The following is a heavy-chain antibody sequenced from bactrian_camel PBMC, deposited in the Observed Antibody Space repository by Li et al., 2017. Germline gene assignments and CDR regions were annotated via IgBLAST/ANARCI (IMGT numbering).Heavy chain of an antibody. V-gene: IGHV3S53*01. J-gene: IGHJ6*01. CDR3: AVRITWRTSTCRDDFGY. Sequence: VQLVESGGSSVEAGGSLRLACAASGYTASVNCVGWFRQAPGKEREGVAAIDSDGIASYADSVKGRFTVSRDNANNTVNLMTNSLKPEDTAVYYCAVRITWRTSTCRDDFGYWGQGTQVTVS. D-gene: IGHD7*01. CDR1: GYTASVNC. CDR2: IDSDGIA.